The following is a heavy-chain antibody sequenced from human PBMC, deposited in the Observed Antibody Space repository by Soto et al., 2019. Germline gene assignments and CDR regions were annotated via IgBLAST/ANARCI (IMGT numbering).Heavy chain of an antibody. D-gene: IGHD3-22*01. CDR3: ARSPTYYYDSSGYYLPAKFDY. CDR2: IYYSGST. CDR1: GGSISSGGYY. V-gene: IGHV4-31*11. Sequence: SETLSLTCVVSGGSISSGGYYWNWIRQHPGKGLEWIGYIYYSGSTSYNPSLKSRLTISVDTSKNQFSLKLSSVTAADTAVYYCARSPTYYYDSSGYYLPAKFDYWGKGTLVTVSS. J-gene: IGHJ4*02.